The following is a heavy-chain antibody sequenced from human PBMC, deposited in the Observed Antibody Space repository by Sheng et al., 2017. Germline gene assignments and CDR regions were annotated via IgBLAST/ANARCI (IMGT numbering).Heavy chain of an antibody. V-gene: IGHV3-23*04. CDR1: GFTFSSYG. D-gene: IGHD3-9*01. CDR2: LSGSGSST. Sequence: EVQLVESGGGLVQPGGTLRLSCAASGFTFSSYGMSWVRQAPGKGLEWVSALSGSGSSTYYADSVKGRFTISRDNSKNTLYLQMNSLRAEDTAVYYCAKEDDDILTGYLPGDYWGQGTLVTVSS. J-gene: IGHJ4*02. CDR3: AKEDDDILTGYLPGDY.